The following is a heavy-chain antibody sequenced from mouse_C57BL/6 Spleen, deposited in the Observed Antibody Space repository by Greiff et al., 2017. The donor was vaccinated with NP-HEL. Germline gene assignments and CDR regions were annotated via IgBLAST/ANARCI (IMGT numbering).Heavy chain of an antibody. J-gene: IGHJ4*01. CDR2: IWSGGST. Sequence: QVQLQQSGPGLVQPSQSLSITCTVSGFSLTSYGVHWVRQSPGKGLEWLGVIWSGGSTDYDAAFISRLSISKDNSKSQVFFKMNSLQAEDTAIYYCARNWDRAMDYWGQGTSVTVSS. V-gene: IGHV2-2*01. D-gene: IGHD4-1*01. CDR1: GFSLTSYG. CDR3: ARNWDRAMDY.